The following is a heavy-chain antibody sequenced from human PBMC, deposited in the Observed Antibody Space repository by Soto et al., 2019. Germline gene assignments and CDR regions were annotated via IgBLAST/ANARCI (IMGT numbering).Heavy chain of an antibody. CDR1: GGSIGISY. V-gene: IGHV4-59*13. Sequence: QVQLQESGPGLVKPSETLSFTSRVSGGSIGISYWSGFRKPPGKGLEGIGYIPYTGRPNYNPSLESRVTVSVDTSKNQFSMKLSSVTAADTAIYYCARGGTYSDLLIRDYFDPWGQGTLVTVSS. CDR2: IPYTGRP. CDR3: ARGGTYSDLLIRDYFDP. D-gene: IGHD3-10*01. J-gene: IGHJ5*02.